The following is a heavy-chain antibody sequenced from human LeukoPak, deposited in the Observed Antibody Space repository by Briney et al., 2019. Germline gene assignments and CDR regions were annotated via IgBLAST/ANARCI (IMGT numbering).Heavy chain of an antibody. J-gene: IGHJ4*02. D-gene: IGHD5-24*01. Sequence: GESLKISCKGSGYSFTNYWIGWVRQLPGKGLEWMGIIYPGDSDTRYSPSFQGQVTISADKSINTAYLQWSSLKASDNAIYYCARRDASNFDYWGQGTLVTVSS. CDR2: IYPGDSDT. V-gene: IGHV5-51*01. CDR3: ARRDASNFDY. CDR1: GYSFTNYW.